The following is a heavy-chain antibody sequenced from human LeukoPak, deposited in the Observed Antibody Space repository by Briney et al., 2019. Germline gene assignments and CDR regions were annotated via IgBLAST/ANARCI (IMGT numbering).Heavy chain of an antibody. V-gene: IGHV3-11*01. CDR2: ISSSGSTI. CDR1: GFTFSDYY. CDR3: ARAIFFKEGTYYDFWSGQLNWFDP. Sequence: GGSLRLSCAASGFTFSDYYMSWIRQAPGKGLEWVSYISSSGSTIYYADSVKGRFTISRDNAKNLLYLQMNSLRAEDTAVYYCARAIFFKEGTYYDFWSGQLNWFDPWGQGTLVTVSS. D-gene: IGHD3-3*01. J-gene: IGHJ5*02.